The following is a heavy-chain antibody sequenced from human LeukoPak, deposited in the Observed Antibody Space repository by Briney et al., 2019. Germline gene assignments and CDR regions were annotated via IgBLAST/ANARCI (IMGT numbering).Heavy chain of an antibody. V-gene: IGHV4-39*07. CDR1: GGSISSSSYY. D-gene: IGHD5-24*01. CDR2: IYYSRST. Sequence: TSETLSPTCTVSGGSISSSSYYWGWIRQPPGKGLEWIGSIYYSRSTYYNPSLKSRVTISVDTSKNQFSLKLSSVTAADTAVYYCARDTEMAIDYWGQGTLVTVSS. J-gene: IGHJ4*02. CDR3: ARDTEMAIDY.